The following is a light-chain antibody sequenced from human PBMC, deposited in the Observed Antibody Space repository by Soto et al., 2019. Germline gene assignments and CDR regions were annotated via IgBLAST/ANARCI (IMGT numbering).Light chain of an antibody. CDR2: GAS. CDR3: QQYGSSGT. V-gene: IGKV3-20*01. J-gene: IGKJ1*01. CDR1: QSVSNNY. Sequence: EIELTQSPCNERLSPGERAAVSCRASQSVSNNYLAWYQQQPGQAPRLLIYGASNRATGIPGRFSGSGSGTDFPLTISRLEPEDFAVYYWQQYGSSGTFGQGTKVDIK.